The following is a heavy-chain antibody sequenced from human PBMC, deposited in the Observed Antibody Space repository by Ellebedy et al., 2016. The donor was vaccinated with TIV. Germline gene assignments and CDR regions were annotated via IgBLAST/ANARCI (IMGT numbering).Heavy chain of an antibody. CDR3: ANLYGSGTYRALGFYSYDMDV. CDR2: ITSGGSTI. Sequence: GGSLRLXXEASGFSLTNYSMTWVRQAPGKGLEWLSYITSGGSTIHYADFVKGRFTISRDNAKNSLFLQMSSLRDEDTAVYYCANLYGSGTYRALGFYSYDMDVWGQGTTVTVSS. D-gene: IGHD3-10*01. CDR1: GFSLTNYS. J-gene: IGHJ6*02. V-gene: IGHV3-48*02.